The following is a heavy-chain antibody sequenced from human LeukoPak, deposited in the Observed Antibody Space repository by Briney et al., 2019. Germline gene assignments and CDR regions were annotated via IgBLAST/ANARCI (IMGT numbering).Heavy chain of an antibody. D-gene: IGHD3-10*01. V-gene: IGHV4-34*01. Sequence: SETLSLTCAVYGVSFSGYYWSWIRQPPGKGLEWIGEINHSGSTNYNPSLKSRVTISVDTSKNQFSLKLSSVTAADTAVYYCARGRSRITMVRGVIMFDYWGQGTLVTVSS. J-gene: IGHJ4*02. CDR3: ARGRSRITMVRGVIMFDY. CDR1: GVSFSGYY. CDR2: INHSGST.